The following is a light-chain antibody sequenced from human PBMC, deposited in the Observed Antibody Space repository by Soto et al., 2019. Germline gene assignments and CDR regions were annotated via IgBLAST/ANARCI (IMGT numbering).Light chain of an antibody. J-gene: IGKJ5*01. Sequence: VMTQSPATLSVTPGERAPLSCSASQSVSSSYLAWYQQKPGQAPRVLIYGASSRATGIPDRFSGSGSGTDFTLAISRLEPEDFAVYYCQHFGSSQITFGQGTRLEIK. CDR2: GAS. CDR3: QHFGSSQIT. V-gene: IGKV3-20*01. CDR1: QSVSSSY.